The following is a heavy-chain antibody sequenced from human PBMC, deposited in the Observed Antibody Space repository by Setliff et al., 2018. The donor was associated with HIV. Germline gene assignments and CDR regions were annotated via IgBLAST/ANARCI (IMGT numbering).Heavy chain of an antibody. J-gene: IGHJ4*02. V-gene: IGHV4-34*12. CDR2: VLYNGGT. D-gene: IGHD2-2*01. CDR1: GGSFSGNH. CDR3: VTSSSWSSRLNF. Sequence: PSETLSLTCTIYGGSFSGNHWSWIRQSPGNGLEWIGEVLYNGGTRYNPSLKSRVTISVDTSKNQFSLKLSSVTAADTAVYYCVTSSSWSSRLNFWGPGMLVTVSS.